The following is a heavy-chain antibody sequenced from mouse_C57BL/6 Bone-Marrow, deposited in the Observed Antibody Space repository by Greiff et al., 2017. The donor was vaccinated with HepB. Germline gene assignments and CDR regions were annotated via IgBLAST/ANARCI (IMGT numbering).Heavy chain of an antibody. CDR2: IHPNSGST. V-gene: IGHV1-64*01. J-gene: IGHJ2*01. D-gene: IGHD1-1*01. Sequence: QVQLQQPGAELVKPGASVKLSCKASGYTFTSYWMHWVKQRPGQGLEWIGMIHPNSGSTNYNEKFKSKATLTVDKSSRTAYMQLSSLTCEESAVYYCARFYYGSSSSYHFDYWGQGTTLTVSS. CDR1: GYTFTSYW. CDR3: ARFYYGSSSSYHFDY.